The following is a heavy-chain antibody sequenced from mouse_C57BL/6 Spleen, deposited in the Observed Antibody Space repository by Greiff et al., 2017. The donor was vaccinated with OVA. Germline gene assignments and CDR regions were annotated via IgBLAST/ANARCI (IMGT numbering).Heavy chain of an antibody. Sequence: EVQLQQSGPELVKPGASVKISCKASGYTFTDYYMNWVKQSHGKSLEWIGDINPNNGGTSYNQKFKGKATLTVDKSSSTAYMELRSLTSEDSAVYYCARYGYYEGDWGQGTTLTVSS. CDR1: GYTFTDYY. D-gene: IGHD2-3*01. CDR3: ARYGYYEGD. J-gene: IGHJ2*01. CDR2: INPNNGGT. V-gene: IGHV1-26*01.